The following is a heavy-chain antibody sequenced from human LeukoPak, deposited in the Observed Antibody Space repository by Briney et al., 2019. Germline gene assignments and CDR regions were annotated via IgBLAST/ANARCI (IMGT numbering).Heavy chain of an antibody. CDR3: ARVSGGYSYGDNDY. CDR1: GGSISSYY. CDR2: IYYSEST. J-gene: IGHJ4*02. Sequence: PSETLSLTCTVSGGSISSYYWSWIRQPPGKGLEWIGYIYYSESTNYNPSLESRVTISVDTSKNQFSLKLSSVTAADTAVYYCARVSGGYSYGDNDYWGQGTLVTVSS. V-gene: IGHV4-59*01. D-gene: IGHD5-18*01.